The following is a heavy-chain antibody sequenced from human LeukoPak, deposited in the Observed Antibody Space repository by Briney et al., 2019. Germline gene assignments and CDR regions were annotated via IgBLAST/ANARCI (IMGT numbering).Heavy chain of an antibody. D-gene: IGHD3-22*01. CDR1: GFTFSSYS. CDR2: ISSSSSYI. J-gene: IGHJ3*02. Sequence: GGSLRLSCAASGFTFSSYSMNWVRQAPGKGLEWVSSISSSSSYIYYADSVKGRFTISRDNAKNSLYLQMNSLRAEDTAVYYCARDQTATNYYDSSGYYWNAFDIWGQGTMVTVSS. CDR3: ARDQTATNYYDSSGYYWNAFDI. V-gene: IGHV3-21*01.